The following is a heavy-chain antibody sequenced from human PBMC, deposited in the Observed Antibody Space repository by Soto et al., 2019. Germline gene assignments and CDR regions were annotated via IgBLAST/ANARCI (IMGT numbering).Heavy chain of an antibody. V-gene: IGHV4-30-2*01. CDR3: TRRPYRSTSGGIDY. D-gene: IGHD2-15*01. CDR2: IYHSGST. CDR1: GGSISSGGYS. Sequence: SETLSLTCAVSGGSISSGGYSWSWIRQPPGKGLQWIGYIYHSGSTYYNPSLKSRVTISVDRSKNQFSLKLSSVTAADTAVYYCTRRPYRSTSGGIDYWGQGTLVTVSS. J-gene: IGHJ4*02.